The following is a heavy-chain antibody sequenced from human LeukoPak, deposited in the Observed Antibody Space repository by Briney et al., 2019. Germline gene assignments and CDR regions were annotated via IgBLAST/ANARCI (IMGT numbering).Heavy chain of an antibody. CDR2: ISMDGIQE. D-gene: IGHD5-18*01. CDR3: AREVYSYALDALDL. Sequence: GRSLRLSCAASGFRFNNYAMHWVRQPPGTGLEWVAVISMDGIQEYYADSVKGRFSISRDNSKNALYLQMNSLRSEDTAVYYCAREVYSYALDALDLWGQGTMVTVSS. CDR1: GFRFNNYA. V-gene: IGHV3-30*04. J-gene: IGHJ3*01.